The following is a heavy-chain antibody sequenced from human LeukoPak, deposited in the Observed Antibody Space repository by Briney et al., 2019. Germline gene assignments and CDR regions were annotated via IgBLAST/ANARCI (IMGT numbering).Heavy chain of an antibody. J-gene: IGHJ4*02. D-gene: IGHD6-19*01. CDR1: GFTFSDYG. CDR2: ISGSGIST. CDR3: AKVGSSAWSLYYFDY. Sequence: GGSLRLSCAAAGFTFSDYGMNWVRQAPGKGLEWVSGISGSGISTYYADSVKGRFTISRDNSKNTLYLQMNSLRVEDTAVYYCAKVGSSAWSLYYFDYWGQGTLVTVSS. V-gene: IGHV3-23*01.